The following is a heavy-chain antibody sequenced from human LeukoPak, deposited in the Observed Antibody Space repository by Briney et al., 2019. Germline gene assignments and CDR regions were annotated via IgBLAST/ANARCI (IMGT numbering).Heavy chain of an antibody. J-gene: IGHJ4*02. Sequence: GESLKISCKGSGYSFTSYWIGWVRQMPGKGLELMGIIYPGDSDTRYSPSFQGQVTISADKSISTAYLQWSSLKASDTAMYYCARHLNPYGSGSEIDYWGQGTLVTVSS. CDR1: GYSFTSYW. CDR3: ARHLNPYGSGSEIDY. D-gene: IGHD3-10*01. V-gene: IGHV5-51*01. CDR2: IYPGDSDT.